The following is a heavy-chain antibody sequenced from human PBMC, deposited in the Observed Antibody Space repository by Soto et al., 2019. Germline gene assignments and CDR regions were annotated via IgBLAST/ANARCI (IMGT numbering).Heavy chain of an antibody. CDR2: ISYDGSNK. J-gene: IGHJ4*02. CDR3: ARGTGTTSYFEY. Sequence: GGSLRLSCAASGFTFSSYAMHWVRQAPGKGLEWVAVISYDGSNKYYADSVKGRFTISRDNSKNTLYLQMNSLRAEDTAVYYCARGTGTTSYFEYWGQGTLVTSPQ. CDR1: GFTFSSYA. V-gene: IGHV3-30-3*01. D-gene: IGHD1-7*01.